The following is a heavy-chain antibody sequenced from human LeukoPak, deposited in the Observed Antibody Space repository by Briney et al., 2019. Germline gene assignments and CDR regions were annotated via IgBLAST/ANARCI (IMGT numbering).Heavy chain of an antibody. CDR2: INTGGSCT. Sequence: GGSLSLSCAASGFIFSTYCMHWVRQAPGKGLVWVSRINTGGSCTAYAASVKGRFTISRDNAKNIVYLQMNSLRAEDTALYFCARERVGSVYYGLDVWVQGATLSVSS. CDR1: GFIFSTYC. D-gene: IGHD3-10*01. V-gene: IGHV3-74*01. CDR3: ARERVGSVYYGLDV. J-gene: IGHJ6*02.